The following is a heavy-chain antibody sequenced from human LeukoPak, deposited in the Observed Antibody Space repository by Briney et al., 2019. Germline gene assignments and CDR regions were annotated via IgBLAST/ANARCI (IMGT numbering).Heavy chain of an antibody. V-gene: IGHV1-46*01. CDR1: GYTFTRYY. CDR3: ARDSGDYPNYFYYMDV. Sequence: ASVKVSCKASGYTFTRYYIHWVRQAPGQGLEWMGIINPSGDMANYAQKFQGRVTMTRDTSTSTVYMELSSLRSEDTAVYYCARDSGDYPNYFYYMDVWGKGTTVTISS. J-gene: IGHJ6*03. D-gene: IGHD4-17*01. CDR2: INPSGDMA.